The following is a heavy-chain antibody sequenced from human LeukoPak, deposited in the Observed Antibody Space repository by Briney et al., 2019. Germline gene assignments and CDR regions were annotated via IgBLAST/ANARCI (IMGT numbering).Heavy chain of an antibody. Sequence: PGGSLRLSCAASGFIFSSYAMSWVRQAPGKGLEWVSTISGSGGSTYYADSVKGRFTISRDNSKNTLYLQMNSLRAEDSAVYYCVTNYFDSSAYYPDFDYWGQGALVTVSS. D-gene: IGHD3-22*01. CDR3: VTNYFDSSAYYPDFDY. V-gene: IGHV3-23*01. J-gene: IGHJ4*02. CDR1: GFIFSSYA. CDR2: ISGSGGST.